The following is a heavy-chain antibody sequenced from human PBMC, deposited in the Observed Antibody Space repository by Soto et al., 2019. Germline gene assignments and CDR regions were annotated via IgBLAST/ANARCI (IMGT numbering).Heavy chain of an antibody. D-gene: IGHD3-22*01. CDR1: GDSFTGYY. CDR3: ASSRDSSGFDY. V-gene: IGHV1-2*04. J-gene: IGHJ4*02. CDR2: INPNSGGT. Sequence: ASVKVSCKACGDSFTGYYMHWVRQAPGQGLEWMGWINPNSGGTNYAQKFQGWVTMTRDTSISTAYMELSRLRSDDTAVYYCASSRDSSGFDYWGQGTLVTVSS.